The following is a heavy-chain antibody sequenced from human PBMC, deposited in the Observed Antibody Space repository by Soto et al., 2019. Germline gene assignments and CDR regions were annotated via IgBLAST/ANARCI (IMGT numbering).Heavy chain of an antibody. Sequence: AGSLILSCADSGFTFSGYCMHWVRQAPGKGLEWVAVISYDGSNKYYADSVKGRFTISRDNSKNTLYLQMNSLRAEDTAVYYCAKEGTSDLGYYGMDVWGQGTTVTVSS. V-gene: IGHV3-30*18. CDR2: ISYDGSNK. CDR3: AKEGTSDLGYYGMDV. J-gene: IGHJ6*01. CDR1: GFTFSGYC. D-gene: IGHD2-2*01.